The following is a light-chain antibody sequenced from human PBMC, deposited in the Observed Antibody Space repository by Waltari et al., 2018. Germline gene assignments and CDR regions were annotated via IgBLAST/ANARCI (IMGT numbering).Light chain of an antibody. CDR1: QRVGRT. CDR3: QHYVRLPVT. CDR2: GPS. Sequence: EIVLTQSPGTLSLSQGERAILSCRASQRVGRTLAWYQQKPGQAPRLLIYGPSNRATGIPDRFSGSGSGTDFSLTISRLEPEDFSVYYCQHYVRLPVTFGQGTRVEI. J-gene: IGKJ1*01. V-gene: IGKV3-20*01.